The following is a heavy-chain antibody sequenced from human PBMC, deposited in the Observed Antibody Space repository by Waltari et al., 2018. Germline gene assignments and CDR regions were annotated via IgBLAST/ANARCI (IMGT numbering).Heavy chain of an antibody. Sequence: QVQLVQSGAEMKKPGASVTLSCKASGYTFFAYPIHLGRQAPGQRLEWMGWITGNDNTKYSQRFQGRVTITRDRSASTTYMDLSTLRSEDTAVYYCASGRERSYGPANYYQLDYWGQGTLVTVSS. CDR2: ITGNDNT. J-gene: IGHJ4*02. CDR1: GYTFFAYP. CDR3: ASGRERSYGPANYYQLDY. D-gene: IGHD3-10*01. V-gene: IGHV1-3*01.